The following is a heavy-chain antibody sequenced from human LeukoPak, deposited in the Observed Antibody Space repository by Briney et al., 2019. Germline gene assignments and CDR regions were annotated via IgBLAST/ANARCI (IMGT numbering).Heavy chain of an antibody. V-gene: IGHV3-23*01. D-gene: IGHD3-3*01. CDR2: ISGSGGST. J-gene: IGHJ4*02. CDR3: ANHLNDFWSGYVY. CDR1: GFTFRNYA. Sequence: GGSLRLSCSASGFTFRNYAVSWVRQAPGKGLEWVSAISGSGGSTYYADSVKGRFTISRDNSKNTLYLQMNSLRAEDTAVYYSANHLNDFWSGYVYWGQGTLVTVSS.